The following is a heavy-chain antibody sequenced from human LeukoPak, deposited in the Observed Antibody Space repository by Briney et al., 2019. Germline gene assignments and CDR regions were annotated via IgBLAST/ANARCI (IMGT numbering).Heavy chain of an antibody. V-gene: IGHV4-61*01. J-gene: IGHJ4*02. CDR1: GGSISTSNYY. CDR2: MYYSGSS. CDR3: EREGVAAAGAFDN. Sequence: PSETLSLTCTVSGGSISTSNYYCSWIRQPPGKGLEWIAHMYYSGSSKYNPYLKSRATISRDTSKNQFSLKLTSVTVADTAVYFCEREGVAAAGAFDNWGKGTLVTVSS. D-gene: IGHD6-13*01.